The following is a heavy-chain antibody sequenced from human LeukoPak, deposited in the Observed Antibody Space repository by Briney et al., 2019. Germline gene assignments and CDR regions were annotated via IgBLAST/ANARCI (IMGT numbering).Heavy chain of an antibody. D-gene: IGHD3-10*01. J-gene: IGHJ4*02. CDR2: IYYSGST. V-gene: IGHV4-39*07. Sequence: KPSETLSLTCTVSGGSISSSSYYWGWIRQPPGKGLEWIGSIYYSGSTYYNPSLKSRVTISVDTSKNQFSLKLSSVTAADTAVYYCARGGKVGSGKLDYWGQGTLVTVSS. CDR1: GGSISSSSYY. CDR3: ARGGKVGSGKLDY.